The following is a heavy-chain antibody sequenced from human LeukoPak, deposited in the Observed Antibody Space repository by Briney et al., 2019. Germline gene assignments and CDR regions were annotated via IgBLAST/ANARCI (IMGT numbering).Heavy chain of an antibody. CDR3: ARDLPEYCSSTSCYGSYYGMDV. J-gene: IGHJ6*02. CDR2: ISSSSSTI. D-gene: IGHD2-2*01. Sequence: GGSLRLSCAASGFTFSSYSMNWVRQAPGKGLGWVSYISSSSSTIYYADSVKGRFTISRDNAKNSLYLQMNSLRAEDTAVYYCARDLPEYCSSTSCYGSYYGMDVWGQGTTVTVSS. CDR1: GFTFSSYS. V-gene: IGHV3-48*01.